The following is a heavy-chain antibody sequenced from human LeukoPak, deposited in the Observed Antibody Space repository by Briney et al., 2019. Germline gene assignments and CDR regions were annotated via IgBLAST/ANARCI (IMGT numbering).Heavy chain of an antibody. V-gene: IGHV3-30*18. Sequence: PGGSLRLSCAASGFTFSSYSMNWVRQAPGKGLEGVAVISYDGSNKYYADSVKGRFTISRDNSKNTLYLQMNSLRAEDTAVYYCAKDSCGGDCSYFDYWGQGSLVTVSS. CDR2: ISYDGSNK. CDR1: GFTFSSYS. D-gene: IGHD2-21*02. J-gene: IGHJ4*02. CDR3: AKDSCGGDCSYFDY.